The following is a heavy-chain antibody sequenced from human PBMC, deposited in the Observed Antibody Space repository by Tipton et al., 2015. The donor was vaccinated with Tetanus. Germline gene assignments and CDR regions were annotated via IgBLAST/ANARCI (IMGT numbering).Heavy chain of an antibody. J-gene: IGHJ3*02. D-gene: IGHD6-13*01. V-gene: IGHV4-4*02. Sequence: TLSLTCAVSGGSISSSNWWSWVRQPPGKGLEWIGQIYHSGGTNYNPSLKSRVSISVDKSKNQFSLMLYSVTAADTAVYYCARSIIAAGVRNDAFDIWGQGTMLTVSS. CDR1: GGSISSSNW. CDR2: IYHSGGT. CDR3: ARSIIAAGVRNDAFDI.